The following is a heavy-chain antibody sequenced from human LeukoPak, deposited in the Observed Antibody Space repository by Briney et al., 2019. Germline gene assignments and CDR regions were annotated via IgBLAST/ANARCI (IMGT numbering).Heavy chain of an antibody. V-gene: IGHV3-33*01. CDR1: GFTFSSYG. Sequence: GGSLRLSCAASGFTFSSYGMHWVRQAPGKGLEWVAVIWYDGSNKYYADSVKGRFTISRDNSKNTLYLQMNSLRAEDTAVYYCASLQAAAGTSYWGQGTLVTVSS. J-gene: IGHJ4*02. CDR2: IWYDGSNK. CDR3: ASLQAAAGTSY. D-gene: IGHD6-13*01.